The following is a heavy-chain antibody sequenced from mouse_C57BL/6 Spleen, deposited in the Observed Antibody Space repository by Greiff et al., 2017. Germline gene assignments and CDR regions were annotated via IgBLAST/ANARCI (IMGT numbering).Heavy chain of an antibody. CDR2: ISDGGSYT. V-gene: IGHV5-4*01. D-gene: IGHD6-1*01. Sequence: DVKLVESGGGLVKPGGSLKLSCAASGFTFSSYAMSWVRQTPEKRLEWVATISDGGSYTYYPDNVKGRFTISRDNAKNNLYLQMSHLKSEDTAMYYCARDLPGFAYWGQGTLVTVSA. J-gene: IGHJ3*01. CDR1: GFTFSSYA. CDR3: ARDLPGFAY.